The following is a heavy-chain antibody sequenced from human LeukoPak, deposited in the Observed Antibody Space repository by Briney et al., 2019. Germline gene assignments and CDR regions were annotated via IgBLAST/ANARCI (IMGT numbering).Heavy chain of an antibody. J-gene: IGHJ4*02. CDR2: IYHSGST. Sequence: SETLSLTCAVSGASISSGGYSWSWIRQPPGKGLEWIGYIYHSGSTYYNPSLKSRVTISVDRSKNQFSLKLSSVTAADTAVYYCARTGWYSSSWYYFDYWGQGTLVTVSS. V-gene: IGHV4-30-2*01. CDR3: ARTGWYSSSWYYFDY. CDR1: GASISSGGYS. D-gene: IGHD6-13*01.